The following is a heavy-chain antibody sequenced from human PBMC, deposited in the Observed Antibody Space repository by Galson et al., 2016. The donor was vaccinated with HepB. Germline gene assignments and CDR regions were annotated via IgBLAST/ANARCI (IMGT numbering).Heavy chain of an antibody. Sequence: QSGAEVKKPGESLKISCKASGYGFTNYWIGWVRQVPGKGLEWMGIIYPHDSDTKYSPSFQGQVIISADNSLYTAYLQWSSLKASDTAMYYCAKFGVSTHVYGRRVADSWGQGTLVTVSS. CDR1: GYGFTNYW. CDR3: AKFGVSTHVYGRRVADS. J-gene: IGHJ5*02. V-gene: IGHV5-51*01. CDR2: IYPHDSDT. D-gene: IGHD3-3*01.